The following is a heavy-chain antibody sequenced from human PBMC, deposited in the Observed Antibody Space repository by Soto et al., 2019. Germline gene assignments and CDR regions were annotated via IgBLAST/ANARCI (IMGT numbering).Heavy chain of an antibody. CDR3: ARTTTAYTWFDL. CDR2: IIPLSGAV. V-gene: IGHV1-69*01. J-gene: IGHJ5*02. Sequence: QVQLVQSGAEVKKPGSSVKVSCKASGGTFTNYAINWVRQAPGQGLEWMGGIIPLSGAVNYAQKFQGRVTITADESTSTVYMALSSLRSENTAVYYCARTTTAYTWFDLWGQGTLVTVSS. CDR1: GGTFTNYA. D-gene: IGHD4-17*01.